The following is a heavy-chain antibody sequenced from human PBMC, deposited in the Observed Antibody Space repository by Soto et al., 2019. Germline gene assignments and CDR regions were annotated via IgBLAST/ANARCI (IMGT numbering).Heavy chain of an antibody. CDR2: IYYSGST. D-gene: IGHD2-2*01. Sequence: ASETLPLSCSVACGYISHGGYPRSCINQHPGKGLEWIGYIYYSGSTYYNPSLKSRVTISVDTSKNQFSLKLSSVTAADTAVYYCASTPIVVVPAAIGVTWFDPWGQGTLVTVSS. J-gene: IGHJ5*02. CDR1: CGYISHGGYP. CDR3: ASTPIVVVPAAIGVTWFDP. V-gene: IGHV4-31*03.